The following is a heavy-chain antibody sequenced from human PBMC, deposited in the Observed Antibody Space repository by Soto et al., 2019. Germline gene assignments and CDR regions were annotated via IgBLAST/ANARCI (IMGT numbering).Heavy chain of an antibody. CDR3: ARHQAGSGLGIDY. D-gene: IGHD3-10*01. V-gene: IGHV3-66*04. J-gene: IGHJ4*02. CDR1: GFTVSSNY. CDR2: IYSGGST. Sequence: EVQLVESGGGLVQPGGSLRLSCAASGFTVSSNYMSWVRQAPGKGLEWVSIIYSGGSTYYADSVKGRFTISRDNSKNTLYLQMNSLRAEDTAVYYCARHQAGSGLGIDYWGQGTLVTVSS.